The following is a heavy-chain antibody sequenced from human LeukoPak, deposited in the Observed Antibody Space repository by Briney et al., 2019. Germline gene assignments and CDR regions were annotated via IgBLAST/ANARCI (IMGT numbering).Heavy chain of an antibody. CDR1: GGSISSSSHY. J-gene: IGHJ3*02. V-gene: IGHV4-39*07. CDR2: IYYSGST. D-gene: IGHD3-22*01. Sequence: SETLSLTCTVSGGSISSSSHYWGWIRQPPGKGLEWIGSIYYSGSTYYNPSLKSRVTISVDTSKNQFSLKLSSVTAADTAVYYCARRLGSSGYYSPTYAFDIWGQGTMVTVSS. CDR3: ARRLGSSGYYSPTYAFDI.